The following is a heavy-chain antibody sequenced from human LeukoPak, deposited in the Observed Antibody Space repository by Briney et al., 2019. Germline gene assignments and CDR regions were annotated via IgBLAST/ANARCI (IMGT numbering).Heavy chain of an antibody. CDR3: AAENGNFWIGYHYFED. CDR2: IYFDGNT. CDR1: GGSIGSSSYY. J-gene: IGHJ4*02. D-gene: IGHD3-3*01. Sequence: PSETLSLTCTVSGGSIGSSSYYWGWIRQAPGKGLEWIGTIYFDGNTFYNPSLKSRVTLSVDMSKNQFSLRLASVTAADTAIYYCAAENGNFWIGYHYFEDWGQGSLVSVSS. V-gene: IGHV4-39*01.